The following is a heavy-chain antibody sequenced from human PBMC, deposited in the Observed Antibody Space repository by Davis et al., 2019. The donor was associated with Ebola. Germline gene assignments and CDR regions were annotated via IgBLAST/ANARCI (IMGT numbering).Heavy chain of an antibody. D-gene: IGHD4-17*01. CDR2: ISSSSSYI. J-gene: IGHJ1*01. V-gene: IGHV3-21*04. Sequence: GGSLRLSCAASGFTFSSYSMNWVRQAPGKGLEWVSSISSSSSYIYYADSVKGRFTISRDNSKNTLNLQMNSLRAEDTAIYYCAKLDYNDSYFQDWGQGTLVTVSS. CDR1: GFTFSSYS. CDR3: AKLDYNDSYFQD.